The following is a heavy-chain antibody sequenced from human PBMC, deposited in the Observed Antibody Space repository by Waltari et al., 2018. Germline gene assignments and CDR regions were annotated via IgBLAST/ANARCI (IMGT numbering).Heavy chain of an antibody. D-gene: IGHD3-9*01. CDR1: GFTFSSYG. CDR2: ISYDGSNK. V-gene: IGHV3-30*18. J-gene: IGHJ6*02. Sequence: QVQLVESGGGVVQPGRSLRLSCAASGFTFSSYGLHWVRRAPGKGLEWVAVISYDGSNKYYADSVKGRFTISRDNSKNTLYLQMNSLRAEDTAVYYCAKEYYDILTGYYYGGNDNYYGMDVWGQGTTVTVSS. CDR3: AKEYYDILTGYYYGGNDNYYGMDV.